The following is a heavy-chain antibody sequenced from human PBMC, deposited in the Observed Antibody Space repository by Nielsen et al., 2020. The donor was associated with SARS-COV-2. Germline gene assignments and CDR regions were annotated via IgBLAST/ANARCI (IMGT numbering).Heavy chain of an antibody. Sequence: SQTLSLTCAISGDSVSSNSAAWNWIRQSPSRGLEWPGRTYYRSKWYNDYAVSVKSRITINPDTSKNQFSLQLNSVSPEDTAVYYCARESSIAVAGNYYGMDVWGQGTTVTVSS. D-gene: IGHD6-19*01. J-gene: IGHJ6*02. CDR3: ARESSIAVAGNYYGMDV. V-gene: IGHV6-1*01. CDR2: TYYRSKWYN. CDR1: GDSVSSNSAA.